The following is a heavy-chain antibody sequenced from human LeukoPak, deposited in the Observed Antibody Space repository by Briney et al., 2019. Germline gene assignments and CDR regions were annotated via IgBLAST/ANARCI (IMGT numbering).Heavy chain of an antibody. J-gene: IGHJ2*01. Sequence: ASVKVSCKASGYTFTSYYMHWVRQAPGQGLERMGIINPSGGSTSYAQKFQGRVTMTRDTSTSTVYMELSSLRSEDTAVYYCARAYSSGWYGWYFDLWGRGTLVTVSS. CDR1: GYTFTSYY. V-gene: IGHV1-46*01. CDR3: ARAYSSGWYGWYFDL. CDR2: INPSGGST. D-gene: IGHD6-19*01.